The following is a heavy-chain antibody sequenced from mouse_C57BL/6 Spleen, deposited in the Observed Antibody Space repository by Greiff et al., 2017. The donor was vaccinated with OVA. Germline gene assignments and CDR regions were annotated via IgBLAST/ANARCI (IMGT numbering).Heavy chain of an antibody. V-gene: IGHV1-22*01. CDR2: INPNNGGT. CDR1: GYTFTDYN. Sequence: EVQLQQSGPELVKPGASVKMSCKASGYTFTDYNMHWVKQSHGKSLEWIGYINPNNGGTSYNQKFKGKATLTVNNSSSTAYMELRSLTSEDSAVYYCATYSNYLGYWGQGTTLTVSS. CDR3: ATYSNYLGY. D-gene: IGHD2-5*01. J-gene: IGHJ2*01.